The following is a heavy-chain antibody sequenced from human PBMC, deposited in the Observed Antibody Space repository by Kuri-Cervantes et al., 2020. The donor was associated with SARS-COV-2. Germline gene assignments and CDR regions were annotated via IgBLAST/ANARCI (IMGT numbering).Heavy chain of an antibody. D-gene: IGHD4-23*01. J-gene: IGHJ4*02. Sequence: SETLSFTCAASGYSISSGYYWGWFRQPPGKGLEWIGSIYHSGSSYYNPSLKSRVTISVDTSKNQFSLKLSSVTAADTAVYFCARVAGYGGNSFTDYWGQGTLVTVSS. CDR1: GYSISSGYY. V-gene: IGHV4-38-2*01. CDR2: IYHSGSS. CDR3: ARVAGYGGNSFTDY.